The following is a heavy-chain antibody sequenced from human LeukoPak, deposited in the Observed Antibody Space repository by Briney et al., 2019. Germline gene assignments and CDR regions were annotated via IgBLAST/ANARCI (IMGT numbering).Heavy chain of an antibody. CDR3: KQKTAYEILTGYRFDY. J-gene: IGHJ4*02. CDR2: INHSGST. D-gene: IGHD3-9*01. V-gene: IGHV4-34*01. Sequence: SETLSLTCAVDGGSFSGYYWSWIRQPPGKGLDWNGEINHSGSTNYNPALKSRVTISVDTSKYQFSLKLSSVTAADTAVFFFKQKTAYEILTGYRFDYWGQGTLVTVSS. CDR1: GGSFSGYY.